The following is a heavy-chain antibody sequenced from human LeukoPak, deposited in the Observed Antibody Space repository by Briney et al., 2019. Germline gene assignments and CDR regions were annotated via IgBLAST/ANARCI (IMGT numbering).Heavy chain of an antibody. CDR2: IYYSGST. CDR1: GGSISSSSYY. CDR3: ARVEAATTNPRFDY. D-gene: IGHD5-24*01. Sequence: SETLSLTCTVSGGSISSSSYYWGWIRQPPGKGLEWIGSIYYSGSTYYNPSLKSRVTISVDTSKNQFSLKLSSVTAADTAVYHCARVEAATTNPRFDYWGQGTLVTVSS. J-gene: IGHJ4*02. V-gene: IGHV4-39*07.